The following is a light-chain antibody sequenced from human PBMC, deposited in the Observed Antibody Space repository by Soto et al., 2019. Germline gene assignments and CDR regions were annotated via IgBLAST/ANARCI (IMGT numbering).Light chain of an antibody. CDR2: RNN. J-gene: IGLJ2*01. V-gene: IGLV1-47*01. CDR1: SSNIGSNY. CDR3: AAWDDSLSGVV. Sequence: QSALTQPPSASGTPGQRVTISCSGSSSNIGSNYVYWYQQLPGTVPQLLIYRNNKRPSGVPDRFSGSKSGTSASLAISGLRSEDEADYYCAAWDDSLSGVVFGGGTKLTVL.